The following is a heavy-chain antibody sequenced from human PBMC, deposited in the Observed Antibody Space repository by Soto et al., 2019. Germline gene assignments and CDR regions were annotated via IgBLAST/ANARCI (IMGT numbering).Heavy chain of an antibody. Sequence: SETLSLTCTVSGGSISSYYWSWIRQPPGKGLEWIGYIHYSGSTNYNPSLKSRVTISVDTSKNQFSLKLSSVTAADTAVYYCARGFVVYRFDPWGQGTLVTVSS. J-gene: IGHJ5*02. CDR1: GGSISSYY. CDR2: IHYSGST. CDR3: ARGFVVYRFDP. V-gene: IGHV4-59*01. D-gene: IGHD1-1*01.